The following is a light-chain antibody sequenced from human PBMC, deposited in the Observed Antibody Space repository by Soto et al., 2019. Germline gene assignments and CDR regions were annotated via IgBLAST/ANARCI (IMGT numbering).Light chain of an antibody. Sequence: QSALTQPASVSGSPGQSITISCTGTSSDIGGYNYVSWYQQHPGKAPKLVIYDVTNRPSGVSDRLSGSKSGNTASLTISGLQAEDEADYYCLSYTPGSTRHVFGTGTKLTVL. CDR2: DVT. CDR1: SSDIGGYNY. J-gene: IGLJ1*01. CDR3: LSYTPGSTRHV. V-gene: IGLV2-14*01.